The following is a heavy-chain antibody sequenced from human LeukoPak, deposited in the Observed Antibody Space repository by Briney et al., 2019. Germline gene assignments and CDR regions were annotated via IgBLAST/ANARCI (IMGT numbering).Heavy chain of an antibody. D-gene: IGHD3-9*01. Sequence: PGVSLRLSCAASRFTFSSYAMSWVRPAPGKGLGWGSAISGSGGSTYYADSVKGRFTIYRDTSKNTLYLQMNSVSAEDTAVSYCGKASYYDILTGSNSISFDYWVQG. CDR2: ISGSGGST. V-gene: IGHV3-23*01. J-gene: IGHJ4*02. CDR1: RFTFSSYA. CDR3: GKASYYDILTGSNSISFDY.